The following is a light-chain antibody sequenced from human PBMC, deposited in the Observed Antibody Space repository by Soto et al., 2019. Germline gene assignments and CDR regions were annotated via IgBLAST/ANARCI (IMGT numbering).Light chain of an antibody. CDR1: QSVKSN. Sequence: EIVMTQSPATLSVSPGEGATLSCRASQSVKSNLAWYQQRTGQAPRLLIYGASAGATGIPGRFSGSGSGTDFTLTISRLEPEDFAVYYCQQYGSSPGTFGQGTKVDI. CDR3: QQYGSSPGT. J-gene: IGKJ1*01. V-gene: IGKV3-20*01. CDR2: GAS.